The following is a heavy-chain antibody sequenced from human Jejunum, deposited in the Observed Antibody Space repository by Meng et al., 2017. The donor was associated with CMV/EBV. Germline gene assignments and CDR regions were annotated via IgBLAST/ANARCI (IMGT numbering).Heavy chain of an antibody. V-gene: IGHV5-51*06. D-gene: IGHD3/OR15-3a*01. CDR3: GRLRHFEQVIKGYFDY. J-gene: IGHJ4*02. Sequence: YDVPAYWMGWVRQMPGKGLEWMGWMIPGGSDISYGPTFQGQVTISADKSISTAYLQWSSLKASDTAMYYCGRLRHFEQVIKGYFDYLGQGTLVTVSS. CDR1: YDVPAYW. CDR2: MIPGGSDI.